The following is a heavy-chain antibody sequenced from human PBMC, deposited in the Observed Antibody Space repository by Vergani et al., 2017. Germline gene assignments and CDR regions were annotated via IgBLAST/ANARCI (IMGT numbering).Heavy chain of an antibody. CDR1: GYTFSGYY. CDR2: INPNTGDA. V-gene: IGHV1-2*02. D-gene: IGHD3-10*01. J-gene: IGHJ4*02. Sequence: QVQLVQSGSELKKPGASVKVSCKASGYTFSGYYIHWVRQAPGQGLEWMGWINPNTGDAKFAQKFQGRVTMTRDTSIRRVYMELTGLTSDDTAVFYCARVNRAFDYWGQGTLVTVSS. CDR3: ARVNRAFDY.